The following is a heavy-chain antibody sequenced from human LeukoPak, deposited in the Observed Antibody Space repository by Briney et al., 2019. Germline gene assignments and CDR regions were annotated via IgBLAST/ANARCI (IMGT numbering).Heavy chain of an antibody. J-gene: IGHJ4*02. CDR1: GYTFTNYW. Sequence: GESLKISCKASGYTFTNYWIGWVRQMPGKDLEWMGTICPGDSDTRYSPSFQGQVSISADKSTNTAYLQWSSLKASDTAIYYCARLGTAIVARYFDFWGQGTLVTVSS. V-gene: IGHV5-51*01. D-gene: IGHD5-18*01. CDR2: ICPGDSDT. CDR3: ARLGTAIVARYFDF.